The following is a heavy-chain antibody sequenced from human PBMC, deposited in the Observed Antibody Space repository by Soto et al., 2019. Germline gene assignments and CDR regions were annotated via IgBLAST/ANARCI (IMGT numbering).Heavy chain of an antibody. J-gene: IGHJ6*02. D-gene: IGHD3-9*01. CDR1: GFIFSSYG. V-gene: IGHV3-33*01. Sequence: SLRLSCAASGFIFSSYGMHWVRQAPGKGLEWVAVIWYDGSNKYYADSVKGRFTISRDNSKNTLYLQMNSLRAEDTAVYYCARQHRDILTGLRWNGMDVWGQGTTVTVSS. CDR3: ARQHRDILTGLRWNGMDV. CDR2: IWYDGSNK.